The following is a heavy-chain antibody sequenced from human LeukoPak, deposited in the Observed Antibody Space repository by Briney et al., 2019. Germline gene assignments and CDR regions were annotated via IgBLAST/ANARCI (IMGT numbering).Heavy chain of an antibody. CDR2: ISNSGST. J-gene: IGHJ6*02. CDR3: ARLGIAAAGYYYGMDV. D-gene: IGHD6-13*01. CDR1: GGSINNASHY. V-gene: IGHV4-39*07. Sequence: SETLSLTCIVSGGSINNASHYWGWIRQPPGKGLEWIGSISNSGSTYYNPSLKSRVTTSLDTSKNQFSLKLSSVTAADTAVYYCARLGIAAAGYYYGMDVWGQGTTVTVSS.